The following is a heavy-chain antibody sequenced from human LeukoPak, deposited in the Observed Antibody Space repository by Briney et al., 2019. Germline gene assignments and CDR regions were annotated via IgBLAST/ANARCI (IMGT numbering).Heavy chain of an antibody. D-gene: IGHD6-13*01. V-gene: IGHV3-66*03. CDR1: GFSVSTNY. CDR3: VREGLRAAAYSFDY. CDR2: ISNHGTT. J-gene: IGHJ4*02. Sequence: TGGSLRLSCAASGFSVSTNYMSWVRQAPGVGLECVSAISNHGTTYYADSVKGRFSISRDNSKNTLYLQMGSLRAEDMAVYYCVREGLRAAAYSFDYWGQGTLVTVST.